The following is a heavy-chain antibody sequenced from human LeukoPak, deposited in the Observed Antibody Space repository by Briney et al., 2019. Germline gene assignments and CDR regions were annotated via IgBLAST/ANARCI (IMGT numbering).Heavy chain of an antibody. CDR1: GFPFSSYA. Sequence: GGSLRLSCAASGFPFSSYAMYWVRQAPGKGLEWVSSISSSSSYIYYADSMKGRFTVSRDNAKNSLFLQMNSLRAEDTAVYYCARERLVVVGDAYYYYGMDVWGQGTTVTVSS. CDR2: ISSSSSYI. CDR3: ARERLVVVGDAYYYYGMDV. J-gene: IGHJ6*02. D-gene: IGHD2-2*01. V-gene: IGHV3-21*01.